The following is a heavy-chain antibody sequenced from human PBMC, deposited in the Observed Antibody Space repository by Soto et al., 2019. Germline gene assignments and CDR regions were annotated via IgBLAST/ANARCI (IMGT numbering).Heavy chain of an antibody. D-gene: IGHD1-26*01. V-gene: IGHV4-38-2*02. CDR1: GFSISSGYY. Sequence: SETLSLTCTVSGFSISSGYYWGWVRQPPGKGLEWIGSMYQSGTTYYNPSLKSRVTISISTSKNQFSLKLTSVTAADTAVYYCARDWYRDGYKGGYFDYWGQGTLVTVSS. CDR3: ARDWYRDGYKGGYFDY. CDR2: MYQSGTT. J-gene: IGHJ4*02.